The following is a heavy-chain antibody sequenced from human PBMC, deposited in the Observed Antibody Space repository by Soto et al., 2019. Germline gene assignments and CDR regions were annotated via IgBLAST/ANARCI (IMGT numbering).Heavy chain of an antibody. Sequence: SQTRSLTGTVSDRSISSGSYYWTLIRQHPGKGLEWIGYIYSSGSTLYNPSLKSRVIISVDTSMNQFSLKLSSVTAADTAVYYCGGDSLAIFKAWGQ. CDR1: DRSISSGSYY. V-gene: IGHV4-61*01. CDR3: GGDSLAIFKA. D-gene: IGHD2-2*02. J-gene: IGHJ5*02. CDR2: IYSSGST.